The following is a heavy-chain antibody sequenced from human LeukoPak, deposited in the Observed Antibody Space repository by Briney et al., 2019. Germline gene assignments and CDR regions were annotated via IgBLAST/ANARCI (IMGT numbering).Heavy chain of an antibody. V-gene: IGHV4-34*01. D-gene: IGHD2-2*01. CDR2: INHSGST. CDR3: ARSRCSSTSCYYPKYYFDY. CDR1: GGSLSGYY. J-gene: IGHJ4*02. Sequence: SETLSLTCAVYGGSLSGYYWSWIRQPPGKGLEWIGEINHSGSTNYNPSLKSRVTISVDTSKNQFSLKLSSVTAADTAVYYCARSRCSSTSCYYPKYYFDYWGQGTLVTVSS.